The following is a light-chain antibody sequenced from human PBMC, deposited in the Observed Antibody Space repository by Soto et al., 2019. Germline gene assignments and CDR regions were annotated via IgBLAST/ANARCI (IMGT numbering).Light chain of an antibody. CDR1: QSVSSNY. CDR3: QQHSSSMYT. J-gene: IGKJ2*01. V-gene: IGKV3-20*01. CDR2: GTS. Sequence: EIVLTQSPGSLSLSPGERATLSCRASQSVSSNYLAWYQQKPGQAPRLLIYGTSSRATGIPDRFSGTGSGTDFTLPISRLEPEDFAVYYCQQHSSSMYTFGQGTTLEIK.